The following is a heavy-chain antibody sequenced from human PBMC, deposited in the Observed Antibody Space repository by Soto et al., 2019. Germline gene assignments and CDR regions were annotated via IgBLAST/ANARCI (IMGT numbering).Heavy chain of an antibody. CDR3: TRQEKQQTYYGMDV. J-gene: IGHJ6*02. Sequence: GGSLRLSCTASGFTFGDYAMSWFRQAPGKGLEWVGFIRSKAYGGTTEYAASVKGRFTISRDDSKSIAYLQMNSLKTEDTAVYYCTRQEKQQTYYGMDVWGQGTTVTVSS. CDR2: IRSKAYGGTT. CDR1: GFTFGDYA. D-gene: IGHD6-13*01. V-gene: IGHV3-49*03.